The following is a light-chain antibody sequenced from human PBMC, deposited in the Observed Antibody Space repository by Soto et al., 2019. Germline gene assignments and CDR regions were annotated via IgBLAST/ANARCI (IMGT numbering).Light chain of an antibody. J-gene: IGLJ2*01. CDR1: SSNIGAGYD. Sequence: HSVLTQPPSVSGAPGQRVTISCTGSSSNIGAGYDVHWYQQLPGRAPKLLIYGNTNRPSGVPDRFSGSKSGTSASLAITGLQAEDDADYYCLSFDSSLSVVFGGGTKLTVL. CDR2: GNT. CDR3: LSFDSSLSVV. V-gene: IGLV1-40*01.